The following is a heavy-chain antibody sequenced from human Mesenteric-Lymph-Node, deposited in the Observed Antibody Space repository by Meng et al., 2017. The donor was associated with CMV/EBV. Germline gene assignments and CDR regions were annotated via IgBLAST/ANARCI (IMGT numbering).Heavy chain of an antibody. CDR1: GFNFRSYA. CDR2: VSSRGGNT. V-gene: IGHV3-23*01. J-gene: IGHJ4*02. CDR3: ARALNDYGGKGGLLWDY. Sequence: GESLKIFRAASGFNFRSYAMSWVRQTPGKGLEWVSTVSSRGGNTYFADSVKGRFTVSRDNPKNTLYLQMNSLRAEDTAVYYCARALNDYGGKGGLLWDYWGQGTLVTVSS. D-gene: IGHD4-23*01.